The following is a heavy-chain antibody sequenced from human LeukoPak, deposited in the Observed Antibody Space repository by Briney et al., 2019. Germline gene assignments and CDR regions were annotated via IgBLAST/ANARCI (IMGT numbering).Heavy chain of an antibody. J-gene: IGHJ6*02. CDR3: ARFRAYDSSGYDYYYYYGMDV. D-gene: IGHD3-22*01. V-gene: IGHV4-34*01. Sequence: PSETLSLTCAVYGGSFSGYYWSWIRQPPGKGLEWIGEINHSGSTNYNPSLKSRVTISVDTSKNQFSLKLSSVTAADTAVYYCARFRAYDSSGYDYYYYYGMDVWGQGTTVTVSS. CDR1: GGSFSGYY. CDR2: INHSGST.